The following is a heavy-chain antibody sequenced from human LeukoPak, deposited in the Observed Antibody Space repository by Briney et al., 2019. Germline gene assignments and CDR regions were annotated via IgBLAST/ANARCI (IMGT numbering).Heavy chain of an antibody. CDR1: GGSISSGNYC. Sequence: MTSQTLSLTCTVSGGSISSGNYCWNWIRQPAGKGLEWIGRIYTSGTTNYNPPLKSRVTISVDTSKNQFSLTLSSVTAADTAVYYCARMGTVTTKFAPWGQGTLVTVSS. CDR3: ARMGTVTTKFAP. J-gene: IGHJ5*02. D-gene: IGHD4-17*01. CDR2: IYTSGTT. V-gene: IGHV4-61*02.